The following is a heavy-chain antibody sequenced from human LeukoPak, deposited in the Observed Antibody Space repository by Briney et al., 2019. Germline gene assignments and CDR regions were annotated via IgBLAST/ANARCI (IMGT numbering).Heavy chain of an antibody. CDR2: ISSSSSYI. CDR1: GSTFSSYS. D-gene: IGHD1-1*01. J-gene: IGHJ5*02. V-gene: IGHV3-21*01. CDR3: ARDPTGTFWFDP. Sequence: GGSLRLSCAASGSTFSSYSMNWVRQAPGKGLEWVSSISSSSSYIYYADSVKGRFTISRDNAKNSLYLQMNSLRAEDTAVYYCARDPTGTFWFDPWGQGTLVTVSS.